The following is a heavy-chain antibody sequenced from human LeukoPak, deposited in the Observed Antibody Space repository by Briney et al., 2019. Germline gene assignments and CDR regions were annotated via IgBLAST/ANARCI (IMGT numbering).Heavy chain of an antibody. CDR3: ARDFERPDC. CDR1: GYTFTDYY. CDR2: INPNSGGT. Sequence: GASVKVSCKASGYTFTDYYIHWVRQAPGQGLEWMGRINPNSGGTNYAQKFQGRVTMTRDTSISTAYMELRRLRSDDTAVYYCARDFERPDCWGQGTLVTVSS. J-gene: IGHJ4*02. V-gene: IGHV1-2*06.